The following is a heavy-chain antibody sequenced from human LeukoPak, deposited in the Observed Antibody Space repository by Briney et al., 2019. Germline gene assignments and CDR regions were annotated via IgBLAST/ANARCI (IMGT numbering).Heavy chain of an antibody. CDR1: GGSISSSSYY. V-gene: IGHV4-61*05. Sequence: PSGTLSLTCTVSGGSISSSSYYWGWIRQPPGKGLEWIGYIYYSGSTNYNPSLKSRVTISVDTSKNQFSLKLRSVTAADTAVYYCARLTGYVIDDNFDYWGQGTLVTVSS. D-gene: IGHD2-15*01. CDR2: IYYSGST. J-gene: IGHJ4*02. CDR3: ARLTGYVIDDNFDY.